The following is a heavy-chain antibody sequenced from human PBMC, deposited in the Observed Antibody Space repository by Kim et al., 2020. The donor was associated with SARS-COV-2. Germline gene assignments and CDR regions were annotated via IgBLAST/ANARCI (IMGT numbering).Heavy chain of an antibody. CDR2: IYYSGST. J-gene: IGHJ6*03. D-gene: IGHD4-4*01. CDR1: GGSISSYY. Sequence: SETLSLTCTVSGGSISSYYWSWIRQPPGKGLEWIGYIYYSGSTNYNPSLKSRVTISVDTSKNQFSLKLSSVTAADTAVYYCARSNYSNYPYYYYYMDVWG. V-gene: IGHV4-59*01. CDR3: ARSNYSNYPYYYYYMDV.